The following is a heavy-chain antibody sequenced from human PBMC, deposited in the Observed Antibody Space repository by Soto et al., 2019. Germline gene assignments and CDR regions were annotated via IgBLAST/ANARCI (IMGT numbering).Heavy chain of an antibody. CDR2: INHSGST. D-gene: IGHD1-26*01. CDR1: GWSFSGYY. Sequence: TSETLSLTCAFYGWSFSGYYWSWIRQPPGKGLEWIGEINHSGSTNYNPSLKSRVTISVDTSKNQFSLKLSSVTAADTAVYYCARGGVGATNYYFDYWGQGTLVTSPQ. J-gene: IGHJ4*02. V-gene: IGHV4-34*01. CDR3: ARGGVGATNYYFDY.